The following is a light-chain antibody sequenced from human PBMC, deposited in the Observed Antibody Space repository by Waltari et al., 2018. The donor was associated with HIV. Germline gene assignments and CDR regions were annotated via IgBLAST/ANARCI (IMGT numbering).Light chain of an antibody. Sequence: QSVLTQPPSVSGAPGQRVTISCTRSSSNIGAGYDVHWYQQLPGTAPKLLIYGNNNRPSGVPDRFSGSKSATSASLAITGLQAEDEADYYCQSYDSSLSGWVFGGGTKLTVL. J-gene: IGLJ3*02. CDR3: QSYDSSLSGWV. CDR1: SSNIGAGYD. CDR2: GNN. V-gene: IGLV1-40*01.